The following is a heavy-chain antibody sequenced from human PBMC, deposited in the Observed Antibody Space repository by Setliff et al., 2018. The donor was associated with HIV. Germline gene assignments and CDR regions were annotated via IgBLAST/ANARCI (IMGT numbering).Heavy chain of an antibody. J-gene: IGHJ6*03. D-gene: IGHD1-1*01. CDR2: FYYNGDS. CDR3: ARETGTYNYYYMDV. V-gene: IGHV4-39*07. CDR1: GDSVNDRSYF. Sequence: SETLSLTCTVSGDSVNDRSYFWGWIRQPPGKGLEWIGTFYYNGDSRYNPSLKSRVTISVDTSKNQFSLKLNSLTAADTAVYYCARETGTYNYYYMDVWGKGTTVTVSS.